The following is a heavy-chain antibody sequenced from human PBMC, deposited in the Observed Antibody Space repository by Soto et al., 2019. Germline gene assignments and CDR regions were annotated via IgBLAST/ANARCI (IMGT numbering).Heavy chain of an antibody. CDR3: ARHWYGSGSYSRFDS. D-gene: IGHD3-10*01. Sequence: QLQLQESGPGLVKPSETLSLTCTVSGGSISSSNYYWGWIRQPPGKGLEWIGSIYYSGSTYYNASLKRRVTTXXDXSXXQFPLKLNSVTAADTAVYYCARHWYGSGSYSRFDSWGQGTLVTVSS. CDR1: GGSISSSNYY. V-gene: IGHV4-39*01. CDR2: IYYSGST. J-gene: IGHJ5*01.